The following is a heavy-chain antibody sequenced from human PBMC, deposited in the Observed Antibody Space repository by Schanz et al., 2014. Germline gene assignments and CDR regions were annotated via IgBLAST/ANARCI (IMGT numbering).Heavy chain of an antibody. Sequence: DVHLLESGGGLVQPGGSLRLSCAASEFTFSTDAMSWVRQAPGKGLEWLSVISASGGDTYYADSVKGRFTISRDNSKSTLYVEMNSLRVEDTAVYYCAKAADWPVTRFDPWGQGTLVTVSS. D-gene: IGHD3-9*01. J-gene: IGHJ5*02. CDR1: EFTFSTDA. CDR2: ISASGGDT. V-gene: IGHV3-23*01. CDR3: AKAADWPVTRFDP.